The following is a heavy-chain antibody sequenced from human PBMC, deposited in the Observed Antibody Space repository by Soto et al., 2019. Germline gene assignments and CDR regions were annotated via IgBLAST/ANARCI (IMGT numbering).Heavy chain of an antibody. J-gene: IGHJ4*02. CDR2: IYYSGST. CDR1: GGSISSYY. D-gene: IGHD5-12*01. Sequence: LSLTCTVSGGSISSYYWSWIRQRPGKGLEWIGYIYYSGSTNYNPSLKSRVTISVDTSKNQFSLKLSSVTAADTAVYYCAVNRDGYNLYYFDYWGQGTLVTVSS. CDR3: AVNRDGYNLYYFDY. V-gene: IGHV4-59*01.